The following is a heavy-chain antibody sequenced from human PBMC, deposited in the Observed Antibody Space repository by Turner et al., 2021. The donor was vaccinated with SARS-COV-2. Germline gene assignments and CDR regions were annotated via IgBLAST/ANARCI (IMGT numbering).Heavy chain of an antibody. D-gene: IGHD3-22*01. CDR1: GYTFTGYY. CDR3: ARGGLYYYDSSAYYGDAFDI. Sequence: QVQLVQSGAEVKKPGASVKVACKASGYTFTGYYMHWVRQAPGQGLEWMGWINPNSGGTNYAQKVQGRVTMTRDTSISTAYMELSSLRSDDTAVYYCARGGLYYYDSSAYYGDAFDIWGQGTMVTVSS. J-gene: IGHJ3*02. CDR2: INPNSGGT. V-gene: IGHV1-2*02.